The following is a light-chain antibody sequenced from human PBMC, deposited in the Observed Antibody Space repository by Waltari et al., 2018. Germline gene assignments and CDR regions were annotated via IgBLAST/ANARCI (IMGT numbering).Light chain of an antibody. V-gene: IGKV1-5*03. J-gene: IGKJ1*01. CDR1: QSSRSR. CDR2: KAS. Sequence: DLHMTQPPSTLSASVGHRVTITCRTNQSSRSRLAWYQQKPGRAPKLLIYKASSLESGVPSRFSGSGSGTEFTLTISSLQPDDFATYYCQQYNSYSWTFGQGTKVEIK. CDR3: QQYNSYSWT.